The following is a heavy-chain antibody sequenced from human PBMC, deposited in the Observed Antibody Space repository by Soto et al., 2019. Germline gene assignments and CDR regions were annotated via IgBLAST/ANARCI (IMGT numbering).Heavy chain of an antibody. J-gene: IGHJ4*02. CDR3: TTLCGGDCSPNY. CDR2: IKSNADGGAA. CDR1: GVTLSYAW. D-gene: IGHD2-21*02. V-gene: IGHV3-15*07. Sequence: GGSLRLSCAASGVTLSYAWMNWVRQAPGKGLEWVGRIKSNADGGAADSAAPVKGRFTISRDDSTNTLYLQMNSLKTEDTAIYYCTTLCGGDCSPNYWGQGTLVTVSS.